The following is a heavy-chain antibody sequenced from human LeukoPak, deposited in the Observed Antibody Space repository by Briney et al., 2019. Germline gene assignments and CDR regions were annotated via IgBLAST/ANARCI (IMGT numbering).Heavy chain of an antibody. J-gene: IGHJ3*02. Sequence: GGSLRFSCAASGFTFSSYAMSWVRQAPGKGLEWVSAISGSGGSTYYADSVKGRFTISRDNSKNTLYLQMNSLRAEDTAVYYCAKDLRIPGNYYDSSGGAFDIWGQGTMVAVSS. CDR3: AKDLRIPGNYYDSSGGAFDI. CDR1: GFTFSSYA. V-gene: IGHV3-23*01. D-gene: IGHD3-22*01. CDR2: ISGSGGST.